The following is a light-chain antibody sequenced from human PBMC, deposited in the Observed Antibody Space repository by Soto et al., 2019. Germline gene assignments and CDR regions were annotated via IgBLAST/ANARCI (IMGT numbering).Light chain of an antibody. CDR1: QGIRNN. CDR2: AAS. V-gene: IGKV1-6*01. Sequence: AIQMTQSPSSLSASVGDRVAITCRASQGIRNNLGWYQQKPGKAPKLLIYAASSLQSGVPSRFSGSGSGTDFTLTIITLQPEDFATYFCLQDYNSPYAFGQGTKLEIK. J-gene: IGKJ2*01. CDR3: LQDYNSPYA.